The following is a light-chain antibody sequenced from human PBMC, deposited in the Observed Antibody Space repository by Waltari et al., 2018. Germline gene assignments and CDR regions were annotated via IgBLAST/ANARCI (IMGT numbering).Light chain of an antibody. CDR2: DKY. J-gene: IGLJ3*02. CDR3: ATWESSLNVWV. V-gene: IGLV1-51*01. CDR1: SPNSGNNY. Sequence: QSVLTQPPSVSAAPGQKVTIPCSAGSPNSGNNYVPWYQHVPGTAPNFLIFDKYKRPSGIPDRFSGSKSGTSATLGITGLQTGDEADYYCATWESSLNVWVFGGGTKLTVL.